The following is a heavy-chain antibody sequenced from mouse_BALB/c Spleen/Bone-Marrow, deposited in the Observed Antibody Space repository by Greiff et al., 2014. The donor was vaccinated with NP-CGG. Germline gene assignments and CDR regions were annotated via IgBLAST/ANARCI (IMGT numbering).Heavy chain of an antibody. D-gene: IGHD2-14*01. V-gene: IGHV1S130*01. J-gene: IGHJ1*01. CDR1: GYTFTSSW. CDR3: ARSYRFWYFDV. Sequence: QVQLQQPGSVLVRPGASVKLSCKASGYTFTSSWMHWAKQRPGQGLEWIGDIHPNSGNTNYNEKFRGKATLTVDTSSNTAYVDLGGLTSEDSAVYYCARSYRFWYFDVWGAGTTVTVSS. CDR2: IHPNSGNT.